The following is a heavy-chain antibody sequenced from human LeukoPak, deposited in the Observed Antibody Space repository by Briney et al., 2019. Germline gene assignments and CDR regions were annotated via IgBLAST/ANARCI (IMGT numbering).Heavy chain of an antibody. CDR1: GYTFTSYD. D-gene: IGHD2-2*01. Sequence: GASVKVSCKASGYTFTSYDINWVRQATGQGLEWMGWMNPNSGNTGYAQKFQGRVTITRNTSISTAYMELSSLRSEDTAVYYCARGPLYCSSTSCQTSWFDPWGQGTLVTVSS. CDR2: MNPNSGNT. CDR3: ARGPLYCSSTSCQTSWFDP. V-gene: IGHV1-8*03. J-gene: IGHJ5*02.